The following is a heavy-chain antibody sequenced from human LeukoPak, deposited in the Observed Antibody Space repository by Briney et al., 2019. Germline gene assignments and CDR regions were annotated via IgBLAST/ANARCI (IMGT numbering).Heavy chain of an antibody. Sequence: GASVTVSCKASGGTFSSYAISWVRQAPGQGLEWMGGIIPIFGTANYAQKFQGRVTITADESTSTAYMELSSLRSEDTAVYYCARGHYGDYEYHYGMDVWGQGTTVTVSS. CDR1: GGTFSSYA. D-gene: IGHD4-17*01. CDR3: ARGHYGDYEYHYGMDV. CDR2: IIPIFGTA. V-gene: IGHV1-69*13. J-gene: IGHJ6*02.